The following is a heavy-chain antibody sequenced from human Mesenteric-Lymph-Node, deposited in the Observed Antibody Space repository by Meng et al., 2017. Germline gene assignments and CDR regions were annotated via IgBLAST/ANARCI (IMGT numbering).Heavy chain of an antibody. CDR3: AGPRKSSSWYGAFDY. Sequence: SETLSLTCTVSGYSISSGYYWGWIRQPPGKGLEWIGYISHSGNTYYNPSLKSRVTISVDTSKNQFSLKLSSVTAADTAVYYCAGPRKSSSWYGAFDYWGQGTLVTVSS. CDR2: ISHSGNT. J-gene: IGHJ4*02. D-gene: IGHD6-13*01. CDR1: GYSISSGYY. V-gene: IGHV4-38-2*02.